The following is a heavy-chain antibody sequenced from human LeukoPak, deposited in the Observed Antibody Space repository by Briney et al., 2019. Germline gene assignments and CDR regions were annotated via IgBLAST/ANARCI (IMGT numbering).Heavy chain of an antibody. D-gene: IGHD6-13*01. CDR2: IDYSGST. CDR3: ARANYLAAAALFDY. Sequence: SETLSLTCTVSGGSISSDYWSWVRQPPGKGLQWIGYIDYSGSTNYNPSLKSRVTISVDTSKNQFSLKLSSVTAADTAVYYCARANYLAAAALFDYWGQGTLVTVSS. J-gene: IGHJ4*02. V-gene: IGHV4-59*01. CDR1: GGSISSDY.